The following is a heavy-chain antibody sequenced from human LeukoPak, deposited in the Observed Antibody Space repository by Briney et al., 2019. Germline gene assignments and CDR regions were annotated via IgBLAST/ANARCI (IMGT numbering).Heavy chain of an antibody. CDR1: GFTFSSYS. J-gene: IGHJ4*02. CDR3: AGDLRDNWNYGEYFVY. V-gene: IGHV3-48*01. Sequence: PGGSLRLSCAASGFTFSSYSMNWVRQAPGKGLEWVSYISSSSTTIYYADSVKGRFTISRDNAKNSLYLQMNSLRAEDTAVYYCAGDLRDNWNYGEYFVYWGQGTLVTVSS. CDR2: ISSSSTTI. D-gene: IGHD1-7*01.